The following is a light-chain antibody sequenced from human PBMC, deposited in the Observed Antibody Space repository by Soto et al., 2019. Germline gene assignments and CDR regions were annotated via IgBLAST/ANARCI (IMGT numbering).Light chain of an antibody. CDR3: CSYAGSSTVYV. J-gene: IGLJ1*01. CDR2: EGS. CDR1: SSDVGSYNL. Sequence: QPALTQPASVSGSPGQSITISCTGTSSDVGSYNLVSWYQQHPGKAPKLMIYEGSKRPSGVSNRFSGSKSGNTASLTISGLQAEDEADYYCCSYAGSSTVYVFGTGTKVTVL. V-gene: IGLV2-23*01.